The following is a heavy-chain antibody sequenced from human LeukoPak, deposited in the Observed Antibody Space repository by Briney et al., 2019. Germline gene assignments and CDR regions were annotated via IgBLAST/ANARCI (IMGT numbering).Heavy chain of an antibody. CDR3: ERRVPGFSSGFDR. CDR1: GFTFSSYD. J-gene: IGHJ5*02. D-gene: IGHD6-25*01. Sequence: GGPLRLSCAASGFTFSSYDMHWVRQGIGKGLEWVSTICIAGDTYYPGSVKGRFTISRENAKHSLYLQMHSLRVGDTAVYFCERRVPGFSSGFDRWGQGTPVTVSS. V-gene: IGHV3-13*01. CDR2: ICIAGDT.